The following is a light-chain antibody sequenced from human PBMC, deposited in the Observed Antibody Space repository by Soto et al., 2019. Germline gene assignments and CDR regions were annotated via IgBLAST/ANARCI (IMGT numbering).Light chain of an antibody. CDR1: QSVSRY. Sequence: EIVLTHSPATLSVSSFNIATLSFRASQSVSRYLAWYQQKPGQAPRLLIYDASYRATGIPARFSGSGSGTDFTLTISSLQPDDFATYYCQQYNRQLNFGGGTKVDIK. CDR3: QQYNRQLN. J-gene: IGKJ4*01. V-gene: IGKV3-11*01. CDR2: DAS.